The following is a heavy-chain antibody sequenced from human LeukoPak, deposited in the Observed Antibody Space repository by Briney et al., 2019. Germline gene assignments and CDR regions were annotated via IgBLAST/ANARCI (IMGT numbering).Heavy chain of an antibody. Sequence: PSETLSLTCTVSGGSISSSSYYWGWIRQPPGKGLEWIGSIYYSGSTYYNPSLKSRVTISVDTSKNQFSLKLTSVTAADTAVYYCAKEGAESFPDAFDIWGQGTMITVSS. V-gene: IGHV4-39*07. CDR3: AKEGAESFPDAFDI. D-gene: IGHD3-10*01. CDR2: IYYSGST. J-gene: IGHJ3*02. CDR1: GGSISSSSYY.